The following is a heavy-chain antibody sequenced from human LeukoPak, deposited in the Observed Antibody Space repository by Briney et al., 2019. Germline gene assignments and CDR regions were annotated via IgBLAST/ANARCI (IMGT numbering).Heavy chain of an antibody. Sequence: GGSLRLSCAASGFTFSNAWMSWVRQAPGKGLEWVGRIKSKTDGETTDYAAPVKGRFTISRDDSKNTLYLQMNSLKTEDTAVYYCTRRLSSSRYYDYRGQGTLVTVSS. V-gene: IGHV3-15*01. CDR3: TRRLSSSRYYDY. CDR1: GFTFSNAW. D-gene: IGHD6-13*01. J-gene: IGHJ4*02. CDR2: IKSKTDGETT.